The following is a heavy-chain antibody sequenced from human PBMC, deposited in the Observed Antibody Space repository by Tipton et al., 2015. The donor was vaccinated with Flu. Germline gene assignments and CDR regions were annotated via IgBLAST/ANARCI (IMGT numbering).Heavy chain of an antibody. CDR3: AETTVAPRTGWFDP. J-gene: IGHJ5*02. Sequence: SLRLSCSASGFTFYNYAMSWVRQAPGKGLEWVSTISGSGATTSYADSVKGRFTISRDSSKKTLYLQMNSLRAENTAVYCCAETTVAPRTGWFDPWGQGTLVTVSS. CDR1: GFTFYNYA. V-gene: IGHV3-23*01. D-gene: IGHD4-23*01. CDR2: ISGSGATT.